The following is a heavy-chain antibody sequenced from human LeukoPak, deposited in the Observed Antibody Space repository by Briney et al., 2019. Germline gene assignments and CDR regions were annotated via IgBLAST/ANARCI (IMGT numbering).Heavy chain of an antibody. V-gene: IGHV4-61*02. CDR3: AKGAYDSSGNDAFVI. CDR1: GGSISSGSYY. J-gene: IGHJ3*02. Sequence: SQTLSLTCTVSGGSISSGSYYWSWIRQPAGKGLEWIGRIYTSGSTDYNPSLKSRVTISVDTSKNQFSLKLSSVTAADTAVYYCAKGAYDSSGNDAFVIWGQGSMVTVSS. CDR2: IYTSGST. D-gene: IGHD3-22*01.